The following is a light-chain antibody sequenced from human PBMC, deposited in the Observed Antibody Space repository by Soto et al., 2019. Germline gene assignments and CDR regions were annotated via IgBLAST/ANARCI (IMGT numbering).Light chain of an antibody. V-gene: IGKV1-5*03. CDR3: QQYNSYPYT. J-gene: IGKJ2*01. CDR2: KAS. Sequence: DIQMTQSPSTLYASVGDRVTITCRASQSISSWLAWYQQKPGKAPKLLIYKASNLESGVPSRFSGSGSGTEFTLTISSLQPDDFATYYCQQYNSYPYTFGQGTKLEIK. CDR1: QSISSW.